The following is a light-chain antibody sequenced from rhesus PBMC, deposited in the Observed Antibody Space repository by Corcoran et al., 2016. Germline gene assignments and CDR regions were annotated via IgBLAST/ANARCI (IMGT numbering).Light chain of an antibody. CDR2: WAS. Sequence: DIVMTQSPDSLAVSLGERVTINGKSSQSLLYSSNNKNYLAWYQQKPGQAPKPLIYWASSRESGVPNRYSGSGSGTDFTLNISGLQAEDVAVYYCQQYYSTPRTFGQGTKVEIK. V-gene: IGKV4-1*01. CDR1: QSLLYSSNNKNY. J-gene: IGKJ1*01. CDR3: QQYYSTPRT.